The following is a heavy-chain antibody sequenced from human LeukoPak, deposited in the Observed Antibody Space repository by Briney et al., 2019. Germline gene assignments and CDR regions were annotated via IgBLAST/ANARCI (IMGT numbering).Heavy chain of an antibody. D-gene: IGHD6-13*01. J-gene: IGHJ3*02. CDR2: IDPSGGST. CDR1: GYTFTNFG. V-gene: IGHV1-46*01. Sequence: GASVKVSCKASGYTFTNFGISWVRQAPGQGLEWMGIIDPSGGSTSYAQKFQGRVTMTRDTSTSTVYMELSSLRSDDTAVYYCARLSQQTFDIWGQGTLVTVSS. CDR3: ARLSQQTFDI.